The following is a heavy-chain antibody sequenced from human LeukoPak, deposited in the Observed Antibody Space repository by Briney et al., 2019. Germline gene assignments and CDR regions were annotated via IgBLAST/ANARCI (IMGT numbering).Heavy chain of an antibody. CDR2: INPNSGGT. Sequence: ASVKVSCEASGYTFTGYYMHWWRQAPGQGRVWMGWINPNSGGTTYAQKFQGRVTMTRDTSISTAYMELSRLRSDDTAVYYWARVSWFGELLFPFDYWGQGTLVTVSS. D-gene: IGHD3-10*01. V-gene: IGHV1-2*02. CDR1: GYTFTGYY. J-gene: IGHJ4*02. CDR3: ARVSWFGELLFPFDY.